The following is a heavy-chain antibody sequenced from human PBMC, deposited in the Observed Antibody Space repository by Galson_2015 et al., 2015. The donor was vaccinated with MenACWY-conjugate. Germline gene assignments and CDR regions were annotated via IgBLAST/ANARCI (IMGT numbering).Heavy chain of an antibody. J-gene: IGHJ4*02. D-gene: IGHD5-18*01. CDR3: ARGGRGDSYGLGY. CDR1: GFTFSSYS. Sequence: SLRLSCAASGFTFSSYSMNWVRQAPGKGLAWVSYLSSSSSTIYYADSVKGRFTISRDNAKNSLYLQMNSLRAEDTAVYYCARGGRGDSYGLGYWGQGTLVTVSS. CDR2: LSSSSSTI. V-gene: IGHV3-48*04.